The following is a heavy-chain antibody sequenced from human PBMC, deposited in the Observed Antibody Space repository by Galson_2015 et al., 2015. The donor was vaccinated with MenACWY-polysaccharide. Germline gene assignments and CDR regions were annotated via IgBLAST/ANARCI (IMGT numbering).Heavy chain of an antibody. CDR1: GFTFSSYA. CDR3: ARAYCSSTSCYFGNQHDAFDI. J-gene: IGHJ3*02. CDR2: ISYDGSNK. Sequence: SLRLSCAASGFTFSSYAMHWVRQAPGKGLEWVAVISYDGSNKYYADSVKGRFTISRDNSKNTLYLQMNSLRAEDTAVYYCARAYCSSTSCYFGNQHDAFDIWGQGTMVTVSS. V-gene: IGHV3-30-3*01. D-gene: IGHD2-2*01.